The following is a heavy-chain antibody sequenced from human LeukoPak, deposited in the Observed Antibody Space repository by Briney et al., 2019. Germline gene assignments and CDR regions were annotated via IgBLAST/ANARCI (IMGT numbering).Heavy chain of an antibody. CDR3: ASYQARSVVVITAFDY. V-gene: IGHV1-69*04. Sequence: SVTVSCKASGGTFSSYAISWVRQAPGRGLEWMGRNIPILGIANYAQKFQGRVTITADKSTSTAYMELSSLRSEDTAVYYCASYQARSVVVITAFDYWGQGTLVTVSS. J-gene: IGHJ4*02. D-gene: IGHD3-22*01. CDR1: GGTFSSYA. CDR2: NIPILGIA.